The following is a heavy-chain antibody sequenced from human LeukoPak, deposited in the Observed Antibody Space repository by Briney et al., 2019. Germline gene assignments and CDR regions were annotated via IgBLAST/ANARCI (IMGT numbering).Heavy chain of an antibody. CDR3: AKPHFDD. V-gene: IGHV3-23*01. CDR1: GFIFSDYG. Sequence: GSLRLSCAAPGFIFSDYGITWVRQAPGKGLEWVSGISGSGANTYFADSVKGRSTISRDNSKNTVYLQMNSLRAGDTAVYYCAKPHFDDWGQGTLVTVSS. J-gene: IGHJ4*02. CDR2: ISGSGANT.